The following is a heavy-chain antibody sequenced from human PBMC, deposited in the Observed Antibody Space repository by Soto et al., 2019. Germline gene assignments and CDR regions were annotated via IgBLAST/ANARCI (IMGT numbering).Heavy chain of an antibody. V-gene: IGHV1-2*04. D-gene: IGHD6-6*01. Sequence: ASVKVSCKASGYTFTGYYMHWVRQAPGQGLEWMGWINPNSGGTNYAQKFQGWVTMTRDTSISTANMELSRLRSDDTAVYYCARGVYSSSSFWFDPWGQGTLVTVSS. CDR2: INPNSGGT. CDR3: ARGVYSSSSFWFDP. CDR1: GYTFTGYY. J-gene: IGHJ5*02.